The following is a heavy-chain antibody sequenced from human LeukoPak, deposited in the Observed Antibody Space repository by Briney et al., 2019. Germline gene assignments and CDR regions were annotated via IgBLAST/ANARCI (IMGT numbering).Heavy chain of an antibody. Sequence: SGGSLRLSCAASGFTVSGNYMGWVRQAPGKGLEWVSLIYSGGDTYYADSVKGRFTISGDNSQNTLYPQMNNLRPDDTAVYYCATRYCSGTSCFRGAFDVWGQGTMVTVSS. V-gene: IGHV3-66*02. D-gene: IGHD2-2*01. J-gene: IGHJ3*01. CDR3: ATRYCSGTSCFRGAFDV. CDR2: IYSGGDT. CDR1: GFTVSGNY.